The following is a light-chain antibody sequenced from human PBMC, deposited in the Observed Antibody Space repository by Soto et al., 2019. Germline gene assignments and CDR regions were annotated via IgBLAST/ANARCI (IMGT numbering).Light chain of an antibody. CDR2: GAS. CDR1: QIVGSNF. Sequence: EIVLTQSPDTLSLSPGDGATLSCRASQIVGSNFLAWYQQKPAQPPRLLISGASNRATGIPDRFRGSGSGTDFTLTISRLEPEDFAVYYCQQFSSYPLTFGGGTKVDI. J-gene: IGKJ4*01. CDR3: QQFSSYPLT. V-gene: IGKV3-20*01.